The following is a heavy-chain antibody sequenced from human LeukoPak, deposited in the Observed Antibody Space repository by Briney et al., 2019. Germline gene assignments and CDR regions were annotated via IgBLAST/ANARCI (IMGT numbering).Heavy chain of an antibody. CDR2: ISGSGGST. CDR1: GFTFSSYA. V-gene: IGHV3-23*01. J-gene: IGHJ6*02. D-gene: IGHD3-3*01. CDR3: AKDRDRAPLNRRFLEWLFFSPSGMDV. Sequence: GGSLRLSCAASGFTFSSYAMSWVRQAPGKGLEWVSAISGSGGSTYYADSVKGRFTISRDNSKNTLYLQMNSLRAEDTAVYYCAKDRDRAPLNRRFLEWLFFSPSGMDVWGQGTTVTVSS.